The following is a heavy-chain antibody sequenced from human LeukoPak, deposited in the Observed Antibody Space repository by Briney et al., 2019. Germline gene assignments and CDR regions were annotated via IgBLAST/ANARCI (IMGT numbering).Heavy chain of an antibody. CDR3: TSVSAGIIEY. J-gene: IGHJ4*02. Sequence: PGGSLRLSCAASGSGFIFSDHWMDWVRQAPGKALEWLGRIRNKAKSFTTDYAASVKHRFAISRDDSRNSVYLQMNSLKTEDTAVYYCTSVSAGIIEYWGQGTLVTVSS. CDR2: IRNKAKSFTT. V-gene: IGHV3-72*01. CDR1: GSGFIFSDHW. D-gene: IGHD3-16*02.